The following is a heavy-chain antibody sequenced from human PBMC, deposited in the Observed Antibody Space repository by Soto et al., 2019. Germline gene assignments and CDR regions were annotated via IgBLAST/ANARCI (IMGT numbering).Heavy chain of an antibody. CDR2: IKQDGSEK. J-gene: IGHJ4*02. CDR3: ARVIVVVPAATSGDFDY. CDR1: GFTFSSYW. Sequence: EVQLVESGGGLVQPGGSLRLSCAASGFTFSSYWMSWVRRAPGKGLEWVANIKQDGSEKYYVDSVKGRFTISRDNAKNSLYLQMNRLRAEYTAVYYCARVIVVVPAATSGDFDYWGQGTLVTVSS. D-gene: IGHD2-2*01. V-gene: IGHV3-7*01.